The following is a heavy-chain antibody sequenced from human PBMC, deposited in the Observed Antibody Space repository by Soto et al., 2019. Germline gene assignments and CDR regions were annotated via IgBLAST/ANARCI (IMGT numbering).Heavy chain of an antibody. J-gene: IGHJ6*03. Sequence: EVHLVESGGGLVQPGGSLRLSCAASGFTFSGHWMSWVRQAPGKGLEWVAHIKQDGSETFYVGSVKGRFTISRDNAKNSLDLQMNSLRAEDTALYYCARDRAFCSDTTCRRDSIYYYYIAVWDNGTTVTVS. V-gene: IGHV3-7*01. CDR2: IKQDGSET. D-gene: IGHD2-2*01. CDR1: GFTFSGHW. CDR3: ARDRAFCSDTTCRRDSIYYYYIAV.